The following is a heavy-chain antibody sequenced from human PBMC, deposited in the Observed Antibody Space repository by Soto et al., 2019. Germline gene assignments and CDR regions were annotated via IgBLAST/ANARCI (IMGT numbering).Heavy chain of an antibody. J-gene: IGHJ4*02. Sequence: EVQLLESGGGLVQPGGSLSISCAASGFTFSSYAMSWVRQAPGKGLEWVSAISGSGGSTNYAASVKGRFTIPRDNSINTLDLQMTCLRAEDTAVYYGAKDPVALLWFGEYSSGFDYFGQGTLVTVSS. CDR2: ISGSGGST. CDR1: GFTFSSYA. V-gene: IGHV3-23*01. D-gene: IGHD3-10*01. CDR3: AKDPVALLWFGEYSSGFDY.